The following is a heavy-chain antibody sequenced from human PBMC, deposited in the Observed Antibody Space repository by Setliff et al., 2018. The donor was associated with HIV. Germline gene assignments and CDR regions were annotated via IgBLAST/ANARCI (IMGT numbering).Heavy chain of an antibody. J-gene: IGHJ3*02. CDR1: GFTFSSYA. Sequence: VGSLRLSCAASGFTFSSYASGWVRQAPGKGLEWVSAISGSGGSTYYADSVKGRFTISSDNSKNTLYLQMNSLRAEDTAVYYCVKDLDIVVVPAAPDAFDIWGQGTMVTVSS. CDR2: ISGSGGST. CDR3: VKDLDIVVVPAAPDAFDI. D-gene: IGHD2-2*03. V-gene: IGHV3-23*01.